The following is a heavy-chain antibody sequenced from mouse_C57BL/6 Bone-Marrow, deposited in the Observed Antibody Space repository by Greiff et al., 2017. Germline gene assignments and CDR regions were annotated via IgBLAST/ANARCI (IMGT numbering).Heavy chain of an antibody. CDR2: IDPSDSYT. J-gene: IGHJ4*01. CDR1: GYTFTSYW. V-gene: IGHV1-69*01. CDR3: AREDGYYAMDY. Sequence: QVQLQQPGAELVMPGASVKLSCKASGYTFTSYWMHWVKQRPGQGLEWIGEIDPSDSYTNYNQKFKGKSTLTVDKSSSTAYMQLSSLTSEYSAVYYCAREDGYYAMDYWGQGTSVTVSS. D-gene: IGHD2-3*01.